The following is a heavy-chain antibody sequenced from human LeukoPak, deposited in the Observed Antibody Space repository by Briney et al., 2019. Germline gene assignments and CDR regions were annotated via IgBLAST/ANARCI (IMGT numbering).Heavy chain of an antibody. CDR1: GHTFTSYD. V-gene: IGHV1-8*01. CDR2: MNPNSGNT. D-gene: IGHD3-3*01. Sequence: ASVKVSCKASGHTFTSYDINWVRQATGQGLEWMGWMNPNSGNTGYAQKFQGRVTMTRNTSITTAYMELSSLRSEDTAVYYCARGPNYDFWSGSYYYYMDVWGKGTTVTVSS. J-gene: IGHJ6*03. CDR3: ARGPNYDFWSGSYYYYMDV.